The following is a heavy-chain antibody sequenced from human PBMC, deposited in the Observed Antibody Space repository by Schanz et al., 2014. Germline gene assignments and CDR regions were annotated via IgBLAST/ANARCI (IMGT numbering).Heavy chain of an antibody. CDR3: ARDRGHVEQLVLEWYYAMDV. D-gene: IGHD6-6*01. CDR1: GYIFIGYF. Sequence: QGQLVESGGEVKKPGASVKVSCKASGYIFIGYFIHWVRQAPGQGLEWMGWISAYNGHTNYAQKFQGRVTMTTDTSTSTAYMELRSLRSDDTAVYYCARDRGHVEQLVLEWYYAMDVWGQGTTVAVSS. J-gene: IGHJ6*02. V-gene: IGHV1-18*04. CDR2: ISAYNGHT.